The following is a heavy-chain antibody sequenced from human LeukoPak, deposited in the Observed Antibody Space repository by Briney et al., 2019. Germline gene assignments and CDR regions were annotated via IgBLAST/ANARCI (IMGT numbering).Heavy chain of an antibody. CDR2: IYYSGST. D-gene: IGHD2-2*01. V-gene: IGHV4-39*01. CDR1: GGSISSSSYY. Sequence: SETLSLTCTVSGGSISSSSYYWGWIRQPPGKGLEWIGSIYYSGSTYYNPSLKSRVTISVDTSKNQFSLKLSSVTATDTAVYYCARRLCRSTSCYWSFDYWGQGTLVTVSS. CDR3: ARRLCRSTSCYWSFDY. J-gene: IGHJ4*02.